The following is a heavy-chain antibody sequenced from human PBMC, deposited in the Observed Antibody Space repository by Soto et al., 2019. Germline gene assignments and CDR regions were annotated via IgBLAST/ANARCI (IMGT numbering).Heavy chain of an antibody. CDR3: ARHLDYGDRNFDY. CDR2: IYYSGST. CDR1: GGSISSYY. Sequence: SETLSLTCTVSGGSISSYYWSWIRQPPGKGLEWIGYIYYSGSTNYNPSLKSRVTISVDTSKNQFSLKLSSVTAADTAVYYCARHLDYGDRNFDYWGQGTLVTVSS. V-gene: IGHV4-59*08. J-gene: IGHJ4*02. D-gene: IGHD4-17*01.